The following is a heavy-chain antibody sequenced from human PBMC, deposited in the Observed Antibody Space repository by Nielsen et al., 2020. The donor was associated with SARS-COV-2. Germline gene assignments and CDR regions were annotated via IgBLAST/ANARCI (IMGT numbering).Heavy chain of an antibody. CDR1: GDSMRSSDYY. J-gene: IGHJ4*02. CDR2: IYYSGIT. V-gene: IGHV4-39*01. D-gene: IGHD3-3*02. Sequence: SETLSLTCTVSGDSMRSSDYYWALIRQPPGKGLEWIGSIYYSGITYYNSSLKRRVGMSVDTPNNQFSLRLSSVTAADTAVYYCARLNRRILEPLALASLRFDSWGPGRLVTVSS. CDR3: ARLNRRILEPLALASLRFDS.